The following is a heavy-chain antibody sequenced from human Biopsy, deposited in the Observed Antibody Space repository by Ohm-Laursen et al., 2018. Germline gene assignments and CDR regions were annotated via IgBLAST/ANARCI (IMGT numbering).Heavy chain of an antibody. V-gene: IGHV1-18*01. D-gene: IGHD3-3*01. CDR1: GYTFTNYG. CDR2: ISPYNGDT. Sequence: ASVKVSCKASGYTFTNYGISWVRQAPGQGLEWMGWISPYNGDTHYAQKLQGRVTMTTDTSTSTAYMDLRSLRSDDTAVYYCARDRWPHVTLLGLVVFDFWGQGTLVIVSS. CDR3: ARDRWPHVTLLGLVVFDF. J-gene: IGHJ4*02.